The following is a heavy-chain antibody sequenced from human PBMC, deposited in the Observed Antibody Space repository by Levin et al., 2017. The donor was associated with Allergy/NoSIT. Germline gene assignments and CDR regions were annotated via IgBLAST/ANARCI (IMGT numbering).Heavy chain of an antibody. Sequence: GGSLRLSCAASGFTFDDYAMHWVRQAPGKGLEWVSGISWNSGSIGYADSVKGRFTISRDNAKNSLYLQMNSLRAEDTALYYCAKVYPQVTMVQGLDAFDIWGQGTMVTVSS. CDR1: GFTFDDYA. V-gene: IGHV3-9*01. CDR3: AKVYPQVTMVQGLDAFDI. D-gene: IGHD3-10*01. J-gene: IGHJ3*02. CDR2: ISWNSGSI.